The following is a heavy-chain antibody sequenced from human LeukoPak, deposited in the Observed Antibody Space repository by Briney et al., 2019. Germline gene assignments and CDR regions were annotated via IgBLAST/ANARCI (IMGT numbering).Heavy chain of an antibody. Sequence: ASVKLSCKASGYTFTSYGISWVRQAPGQGLEWMGWICAYNGNTNYAQKFQGRVTLTRDMSTSTDYLELSSLRSEDTAVYYCARDNSVRDEAWWFNPWGQGTLVTVSS. CDR1: GYTFTSYG. V-gene: IGHV1-18*01. CDR3: ARDNSVRDEAWWFNP. D-gene: IGHD5-24*01. CDR2: ICAYNGNT. J-gene: IGHJ5*02.